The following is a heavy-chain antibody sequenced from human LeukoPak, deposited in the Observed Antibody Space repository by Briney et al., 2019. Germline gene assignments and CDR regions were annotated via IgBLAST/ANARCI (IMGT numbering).Heavy chain of an antibody. CDR3: AREGQYCSSTTCYTGFDS. D-gene: IGHD2-2*02. Sequence: APVKVSCKASGYTFTGYYIHWVRQAPGQGLEWMGWINPNSGGTNYAQKFQGRVPMTEDTSISTAYMELSSLRSDDTAVYYCAREGQYCSSTTCYTGFDSWGQGTLVTVSS. CDR2: INPNSGGT. J-gene: IGHJ4*02. V-gene: IGHV1-2*02. CDR1: GYTFTGYY.